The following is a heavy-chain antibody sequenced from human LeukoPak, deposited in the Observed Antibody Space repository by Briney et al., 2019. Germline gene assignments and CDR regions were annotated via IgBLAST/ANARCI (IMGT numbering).Heavy chain of an antibody. V-gene: IGHV4-4*09. CDR1: GSISGYY. J-gene: IGHJ3*02. Sequence: SGTLSLTCTVSGSISGYYWSWIRQPPGKGLEWIGYIYTSGSTNYNPSLESRVTISVDTSKNQFSLDLSSVTAADTAVYYCARQKCTSASCLTKNAFDIWGQGTMVTVSS. CDR3: ARQKCTSASCLTKNAFDI. CDR2: IYTSGST. D-gene: IGHD2-2*01.